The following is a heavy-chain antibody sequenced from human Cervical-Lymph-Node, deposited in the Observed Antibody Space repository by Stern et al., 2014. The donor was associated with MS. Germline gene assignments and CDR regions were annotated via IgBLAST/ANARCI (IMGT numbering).Heavy chain of an antibody. CDR1: GYNFINYW. Sequence: VQLVESGAELKEPGESLQISCKTSGYNFINYWIAWVRQVPGKGLEWIGIIYPGDSDIRYSPSFQGHVTMSVDKSKTTAYLQWKSLKASDTAVYYCARWSVACDYWGQGALITVSS. D-gene: IGHD2-21*01. J-gene: IGHJ4*02. CDR3: ARWSVACDY. CDR2: IYPGDSDI. V-gene: IGHV5-51*03.